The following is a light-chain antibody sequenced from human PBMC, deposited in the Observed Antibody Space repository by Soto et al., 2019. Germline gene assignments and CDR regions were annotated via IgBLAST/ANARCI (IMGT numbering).Light chain of an antibody. Sequence: RVVAECRARLSVSPGEKAILSCRASQNIGSNLAWCQQRPGQAPRLLIYGASSRATGIPARFSGSGSGTDFTLTISSLQSEDFAVYYCKLSYDRLISFAQGTRLEIK. J-gene: IGKJ5*01. CDR3: KLSYDRLIS. CDR1: QNIGSN. V-gene: IGKV3-15*01. CDR2: GAS.